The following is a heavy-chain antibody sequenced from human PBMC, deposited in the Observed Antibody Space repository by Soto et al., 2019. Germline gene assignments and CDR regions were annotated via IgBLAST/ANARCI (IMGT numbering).Heavy chain of an antibody. D-gene: IGHD3-3*01. CDR1: GGSVSSGTYY. CDR2: IYHSGRT. CDR3: ERLGGVLEGYYYGVAV. J-gene: IGHJ6*02. V-gene: IGHV4-61*01. Sequence: SETLSLTCTVSGGSVSSGTYYWSWIRQPPGEGLEWIAYIYHSGRTSYNPSLKSRVTISVDTSKNQFFLNVNSVTATDTAVYYCERLGGVLEGYYYGVAVWGQGTSVTVSS.